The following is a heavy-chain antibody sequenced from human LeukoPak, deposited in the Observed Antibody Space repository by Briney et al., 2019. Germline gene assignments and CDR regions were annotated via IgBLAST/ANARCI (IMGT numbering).Heavy chain of an antibody. Sequence: ASVKVSCTASGYTFTSYGISWVRQAPGQGLEWMGWISAYNGNTNYAQKLQGRVTMTTDTSTSTAYMELRSLRSDDTAVYYCARAPRYYYDSSNGMDVWGQGTTVTVSS. CDR1: GYTFTSYG. CDR2: ISAYNGNT. CDR3: ARAPRYYYDSSNGMDV. J-gene: IGHJ6*02. V-gene: IGHV1-18*01. D-gene: IGHD3-22*01.